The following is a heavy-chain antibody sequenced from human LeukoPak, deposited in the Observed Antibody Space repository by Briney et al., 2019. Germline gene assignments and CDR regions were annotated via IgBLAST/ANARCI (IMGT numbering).Heavy chain of an antibody. CDR1: GFTFGSYA. D-gene: IGHD2-15*01. V-gene: IGHV3-23*01. J-gene: IGHJ4*02. CDR2: ISGSGTNT. CDR3: AKDQGLGGGSVWGY. Sequence: GGSLRLSCAASGFTFGSYAMSWVRQAPGKGLEWVSAISGSGTNTYYGSSVKGRFTISRDDSKNMLFLEMNSLRAEDTAVYYCAKDQGLGGGSVWGYWGQGMLITVSS.